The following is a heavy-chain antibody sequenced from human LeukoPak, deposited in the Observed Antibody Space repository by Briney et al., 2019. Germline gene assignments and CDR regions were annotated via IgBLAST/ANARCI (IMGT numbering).Heavy chain of an antibody. D-gene: IGHD3-22*01. J-gene: IGHJ3*02. Sequence: ASVKVSCKASGYTFTSYAMHWVRQAPGQRLEWMGWINAGNGNTKYSQKFQGRVTITRDTSASTAYMELSSLRSEDTAVYYCARERGYYYDSSGYYDAFDIWGQGTMVTVSS. CDR1: GYTFTSYA. CDR2: INAGNGNT. CDR3: ARERGYYYDSSGYYDAFDI. V-gene: IGHV1-3*01.